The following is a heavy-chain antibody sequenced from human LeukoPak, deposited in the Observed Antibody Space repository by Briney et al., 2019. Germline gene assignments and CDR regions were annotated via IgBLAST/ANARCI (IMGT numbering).Heavy chain of an antibody. V-gene: IGHV3-21*01. CDR2: ISSSSYI. CDR3: ARGGGGGHVLWFGRGDWFDP. D-gene: IGHD3-10*01. CDR1: GFTFSSYS. J-gene: IGHJ5*02. Sequence: GGSLRLSCAASGFTFSSYSMNWVRQAPGKGLEWVSSISSSSYIYYADSVKGRFTISRDNAKNSLYLQMNSLRAEDTAVYYCARGGGGGHVLWFGRGDWFDPWGQGNLVTVSS.